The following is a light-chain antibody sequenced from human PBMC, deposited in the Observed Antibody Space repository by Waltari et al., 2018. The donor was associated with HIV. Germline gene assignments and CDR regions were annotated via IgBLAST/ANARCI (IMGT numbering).Light chain of an antibody. J-gene: IGKJ1*01. CDR3: MQSTHWPGT. Sequence: EAVLTQSPVSLPVALGLPASSSCRSRQSLIYTDGNTYLNWFHQRPGQAPRRLIYKISNRDSGVPDRFSGSGSVTDFTLHISRVEAEDVGIFYCMQSTHWPGTFGQGTRVEIQ. CDR1: QSLIYTDGNTY. CDR2: KIS. V-gene: IGKV2-30*01.